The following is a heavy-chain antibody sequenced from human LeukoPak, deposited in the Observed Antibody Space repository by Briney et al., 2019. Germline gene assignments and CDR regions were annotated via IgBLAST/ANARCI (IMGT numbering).Heavy chain of an antibody. CDR3: ARKGTYGRYFAH. CDR2: IYYSGSP. D-gene: IGHD4-17*01. Sequence: SETLSLTCTVSGVSISNYYWSWIRQPPGKGLEWIGNIYYSGSPNYNPSLKSRVAISANTSKNQFSLKLSSVTAADKAVSYCARKGTYGRYFAHWGQGTLVTVSS. V-gene: IGHV4-59*08. J-gene: IGHJ4*02. CDR1: GVSISNYY.